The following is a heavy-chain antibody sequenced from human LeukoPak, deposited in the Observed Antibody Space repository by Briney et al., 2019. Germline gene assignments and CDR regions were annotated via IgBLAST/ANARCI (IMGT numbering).Heavy chain of an antibody. J-gene: IGHJ3*01. V-gene: IGHV3-48*04. CDR1: GFTFSSYS. CDR3: VVVVEPPGSDGFDD. CDR2: ISSSSSTI. D-gene: IGHD1-14*01. Sequence: GGSLRLSCAASGFTFSSYSMNWVRQAPGKGLEWVSYISSSSSTIYYADSVKGRFTISRDNARNTVSLQMNSLTIEDTAVYYCVVVVEPPGSDGFDDWGQGTMIAVSS.